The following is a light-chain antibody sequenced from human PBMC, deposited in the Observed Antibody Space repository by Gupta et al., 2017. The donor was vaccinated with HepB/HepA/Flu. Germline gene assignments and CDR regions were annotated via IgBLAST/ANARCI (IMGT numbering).Light chain of an antibody. V-gene: IGKV1-39*01. CDR1: QAINKF. Sequence: DIQMTQSPSSLSASVGDRVTITCRTSQAINKFVNWYQQKPGKAPNLLISDASTLQSGVPSRFSGSGSGTNFTLTISSLQPGDFATYYCQESYSTPFTFGPGSKVEIK. CDR3: QESYSTPFT. J-gene: IGKJ3*01. CDR2: DAS.